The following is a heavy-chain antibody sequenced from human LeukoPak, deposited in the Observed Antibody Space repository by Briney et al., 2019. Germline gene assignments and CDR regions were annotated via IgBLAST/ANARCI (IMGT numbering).Heavy chain of an antibody. Sequence: PGGSLRLSCAASGFTFSDYWMHWVRQAPGKGLVWVSRITSDGSSTTYADSVKGRFTISRDNAKNSLYLQMNSLRAEDTAVYYCARDDWNDRVYWGQGTLVTVSS. D-gene: IGHD1-1*01. V-gene: IGHV3-74*03. CDR2: ITSDGSST. J-gene: IGHJ4*02. CDR1: GFTFSDYW. CDR3: ARDDWNDRVY.